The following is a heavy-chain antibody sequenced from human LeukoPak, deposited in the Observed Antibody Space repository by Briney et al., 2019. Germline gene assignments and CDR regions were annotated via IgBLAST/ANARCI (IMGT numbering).Heavy chain of an antibody. CDR3: ARGLRREQQLLRAFDY. Sequence: GASVTVSCKASGYTFINYDINWVRQASGQGLEWMGWMNPNSGNTRSAQKFQGRVTMTSNTSISTAYMELSSLRSEDTAVYYCARGLRREQQLLRAFDYWGQGTPVTVSS. CDR2: MNPNSGNT. CDR1: GYTFINYD. J-gene: IGHJ4*02. D-gene: IGHD6-13*01. V-gene: IGHV1-8*01.